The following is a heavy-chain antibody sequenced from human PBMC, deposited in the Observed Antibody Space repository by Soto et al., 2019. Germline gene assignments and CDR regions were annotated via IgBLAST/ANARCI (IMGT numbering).Heavy chain of an antibody. CDR2: ISNSGSNI. V-gene: IGHV3-48*02. Sequence: EVQLVESGGGLVQPGGSLRLSCAASGVTFSSHSMNWVRQAPGKGLEWVSYISNSGSNIYYADSVKGRFTISRDNAKNSLYLQMNSLRDEDTAVYYCARDPYSSTTVTIFDYWGQGTLVTVSS. CDR3: ARDPYSSTTVTIFDY. D-gene: IGHD4-17*01. CDR1: GVTFSSHS. J-gene: IGHJ4*02.